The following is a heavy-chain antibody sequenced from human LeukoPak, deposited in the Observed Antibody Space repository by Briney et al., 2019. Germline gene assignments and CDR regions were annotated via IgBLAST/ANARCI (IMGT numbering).Heavy chain of an antibody. D-gene: IGHD3-10*01. CDR3: ARDRGWAWFDP. Sequence: SETLSLTCAVSGGSISSGGYPWSWIRQPPGKGLEWIGYIYHSGSTYYNPSLKSRVTISVDRSKNQFSLKLSSVTAADTAVYYCARDRGWAWFDPWGQGTLVTVSS. V-gene: IGHV4-30-2*01. CDR1: GGSISSGGYP. CDR2: IYHSGST. J-gene: IGHJ5*02.